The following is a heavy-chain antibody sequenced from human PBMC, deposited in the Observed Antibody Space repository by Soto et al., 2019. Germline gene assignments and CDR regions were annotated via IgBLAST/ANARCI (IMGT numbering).Heavy chain of an antibody. J-gene: IGHJ6*02. CDR3: ARTHGHYDFWSGYYHYYYYYGMDV. CDR2: INPKSDDT. V-gene: IGHV1-2*02. CDR1: GYPFSDNQ. Sequence: ASVKVSCKASGYPFSDNQIHWLRRAPGQGLEWMGRINPKSDDTNYAQKFQGRVTMTRDTSISTAYMELSSLRSEDTAVYYCARTHGHYDFWSGYYHYYYYYGMDVWGQGTTVTVSS. D-gene: IGHD3-3*01.